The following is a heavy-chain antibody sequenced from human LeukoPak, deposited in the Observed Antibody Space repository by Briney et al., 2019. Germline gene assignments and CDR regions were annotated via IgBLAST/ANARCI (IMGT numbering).Heavy chain of an antibody. V-gene: IGHV4-59*08. D-gene: IGHD1-26*01. CDR2: IYYSGST. Sequence: SETLSLTCIVSGGSISSYYWSWIRQPPGKGLEWIGYIYYSGSTNYTSSLKSRVTISLDTSENQFPLKLSSVTAADTAVYYCARGRGWFDPWGQGTLVTVSS. CDR1: GGSISSYY. CDR3: ARGRGWFDP. J-gene: IGHJ5*02.